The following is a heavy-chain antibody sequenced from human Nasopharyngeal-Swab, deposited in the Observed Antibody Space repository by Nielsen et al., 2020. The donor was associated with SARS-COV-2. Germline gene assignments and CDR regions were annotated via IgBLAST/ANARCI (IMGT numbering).Heavy chain of an antibody. D-gene: IGHD4-23*01. V-gene: IGHV3-23*01. CDR3: ARALPGGNEIWYFDL. CDR2: ISGSGGST. Sequence: GEPLKISCAASGFTFSNYAMNWVRQAPGKGLEWVSGISGSGGSTYYADSVKGRFSISRDNSKNTLYLQMNSLRAEDTAVCFCARALPGGNEIWYFDLWGRGTLVTVSS. CDR1: GFTFSNYA. J-gene: IGHJ2*01.